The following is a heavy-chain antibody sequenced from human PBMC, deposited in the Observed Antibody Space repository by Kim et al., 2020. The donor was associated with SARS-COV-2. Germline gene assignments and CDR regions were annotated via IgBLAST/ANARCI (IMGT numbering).Heavy chain of an antibody. CDR3: ARESGVYYDILTGYYPADY. Sequence: SVKVSCKASGGTFSSYAISWVRQAPGQGLEWMGRIIPILGIANYAQKFQGRVTITADKSTSTAYMELSSLRSEDTAVYYCARESGVYYDILTGYYPADYWGQGTLVTVSS. CDR1: GGTFSSYA. CDR2: IIPILGIA. D-gene: IGHD3-9*01. V-gene: IGHV1-69*04. J-gene: IGHJ4*02.